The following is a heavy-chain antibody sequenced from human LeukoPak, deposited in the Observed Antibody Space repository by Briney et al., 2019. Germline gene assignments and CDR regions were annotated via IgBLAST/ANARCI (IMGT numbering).Heavy chain of an antibody. Sequence: GGSLRLSCVASGFTFSSYAMTWVRQAPGKGPEWVSAIGGSGGDTYYADSVKGRFTISRDNSKNTLYLQMNSLRAGDTAVYYCAKKGATTGDFDYWGQGTLVTVSS. CDR3: AKKGATTGDFDY. J-gene: IGHJ4*02. CDR1: GFTFSSYA. D-gene: IGHD1-26*01. V-gene: IGHV3-23*01. CDR2: IGGSGGDT.